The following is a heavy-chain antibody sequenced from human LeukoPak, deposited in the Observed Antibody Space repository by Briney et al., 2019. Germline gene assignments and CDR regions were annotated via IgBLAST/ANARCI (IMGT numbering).Heavy chain of an antibody. D-gene: IGHD3-3*01. CDR3: TKDMEWGMDV. Sequence: GGSLRLSCAASGFTFSSYAMHWVRQPPGKGPEWVSLIGWDGTNIDYADSVKGRFTISRDNSKNFVYLQMHSLRTEDTALYYCTKDMEWGMDVWGQGTTVIVSS. J-gene: IGHJ6*02. V-gene: IGHV3-43*01. CDR2: IGWDGTNI. CDR1: GFTFSSYA.